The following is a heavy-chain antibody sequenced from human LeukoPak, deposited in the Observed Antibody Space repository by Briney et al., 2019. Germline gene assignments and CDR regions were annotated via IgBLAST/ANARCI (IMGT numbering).Heavy chain of an antibody. CDR3: ARESSSISPYYYYMDV. Sequence: SETLSLTCTVSGGSISSYYWSWIRQPAGKGLEWIGRIYTSGSTNYNPSLKSRVTMSVDTSKNQFSLKLSSVTAADTAVYYCARESSSISPYYYYMDVWGQGTMVTVSS. J-gene: IGHJ6*03. CDR2: IYTSGST. D-gene: IGHD2-2*01. CDR1: GGSISSYY. V-gene: IGHV4-4*07.